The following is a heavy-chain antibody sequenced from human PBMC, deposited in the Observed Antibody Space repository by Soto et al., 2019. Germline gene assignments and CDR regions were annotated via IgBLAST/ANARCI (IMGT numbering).Heavy chain of an antibody. CDR2: INPNSGGT. CDR3: ARDYSSYGPFDY. V-gene: IGHV1-2*02. Sequence: ASVKVSCKASGYTFTGYYMHWVRQAPGQGLEWMGWINPNSGGTNYAQKFQGRFTISRDNAKNSLFLHMNSLRAEDTAVHYCARDYSSYGPFDYWGQGTLVTVSS. J-gene: IGHJ4*02. CDR1: GYTFTGYY. D-gene: IGHD5-18*01.